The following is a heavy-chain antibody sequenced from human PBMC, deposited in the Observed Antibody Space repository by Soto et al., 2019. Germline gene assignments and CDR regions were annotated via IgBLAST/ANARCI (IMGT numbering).Heavy chain of an antibody. J-gene: IGHJ4*02. CDR2: IYHSGSA. Sequence: ETLSLTCTVSGDSVSSHFWWSWVRQSPGKGLEWIGEIYHSGSANYNPSLKSRVTMSVDNSKNQFSLKLNSVTAADTAVYYCVKGEYYYDSSGYYPFDYWGQGTLVTVSS. D-gene: IGHD3-22*01. CDR3: VKGEYYYDSSGYYPFDY. CDR1: GDSVSSHFW. V-gene: IGHV4-4*02.